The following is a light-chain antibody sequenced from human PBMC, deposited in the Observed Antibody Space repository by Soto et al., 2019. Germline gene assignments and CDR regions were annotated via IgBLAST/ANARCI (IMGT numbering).Light chain of an antibody. CDR2: AAS. CDR3: QQSYSTPPFT. Sequence: DIQMTQSPSSPSASVGDRVTIPCRGSQSISSYLNWYQQKPXKAPKLXXYAASSLQSGVPSRFSGSGSGTDLTLTISSLQTEDFANYYCQQSYSTPPFTFGQGTRLEIK. J-gene: IGKJ5*01. V-gene: IGKV1-39*01. CDR1: QSISSY.